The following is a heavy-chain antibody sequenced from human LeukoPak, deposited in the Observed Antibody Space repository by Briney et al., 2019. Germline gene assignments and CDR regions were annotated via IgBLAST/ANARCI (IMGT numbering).Heavy chain of an antibody. CDR2: ISSSGNSK. V-gene: IGHV3-48*01. Sequence: PGGSLRLSCAASAFSFSSYGMNWVRQAPGKGLEWISYISSSGNSKYYADSVKGRFTVSRDNVWKSLYLQIDSLRAEDTAVYYCARRITISGVGYYMDVWGKGTTVTVSS. CDR1: AFSFSSYG. CDR3: ARRITISGVGYYMDV. D-gene: IGHD3-3*01. J-gene: IGHJ6*03.